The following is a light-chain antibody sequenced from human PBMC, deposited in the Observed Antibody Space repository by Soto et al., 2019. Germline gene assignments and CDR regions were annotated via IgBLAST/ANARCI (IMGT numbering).Light chain of an antibody. CDR1: QGIIDY. V-gene: IGKV1-27*01. CDR3: QKYNSAPQA. J-gene: IGKJ1*01. CDR2: AAS. Sequence: DIQMTQSPSSLSASVGDRVTITCRASQGIIDYLAWYQQKPGKAPKLLIYAASTLPSGVPSRFSGSGSETDFTLTISSLQPEDVATYYCQKYNSAPQAFGQGTKVDIK.